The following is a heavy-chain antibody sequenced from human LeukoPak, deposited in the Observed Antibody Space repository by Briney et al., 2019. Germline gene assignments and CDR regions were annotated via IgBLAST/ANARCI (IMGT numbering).Heavy chain of an antibody. J-gene: IGHJ4*02. CDR3: ARDRDFDY. CDR2: ISTGSSYI. V-gene: IGHV3-21*01. CDR1: GFTFSSYS. Sequence: GGSLRLSCAASGFTFSSYSMSRVRQAPGKGLEWVSSISTGSSYIYYADSVKGRFTISRDNAKNSLYLQMSSLRAEDTAVYYCARDRDFDYWGQGTLVTVSS. D-gene: IGHD3-10*01.